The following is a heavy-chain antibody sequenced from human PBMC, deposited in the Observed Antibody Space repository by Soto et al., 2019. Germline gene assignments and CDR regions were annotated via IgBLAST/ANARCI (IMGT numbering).Heavy chain of an antibody. V-gene: IGHV4-34*01. J-gene: IGHJ6*03. CDR1: GGSFGGYY. CDR3: ARGGRGSKTMDV. D-gene: IGHD3-10*01. CDR2: INHSGST. Sequence: SGTLSLTCAVYGGSFGGYYWSWILQPPGKGLEWIGEINHSGSTNYNPSLKSRVTISVDTSKNQFSLKLSSVTAEDTAVYYCARGGRGSKTMDVWGKGTTVTVSS.